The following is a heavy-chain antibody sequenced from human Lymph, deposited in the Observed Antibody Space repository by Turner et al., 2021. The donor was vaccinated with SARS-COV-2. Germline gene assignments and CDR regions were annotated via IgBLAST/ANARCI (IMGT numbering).Heavy chain of an antibody. V-gene: IGHV3-21*01. CDR2: ISSSSSYI. D-gene: IGHD4-17*01. CDR3: ARDIPTTADYFDY. CDR1: GFSFSTYS. Sequence: EVQLVESGGGLVKPGGSLRLYCAAPGFSFSTYSMNWVRQAPGKGLEWISSISSSSSYIYYADSVQGRFTISRDDAKNSLYLQMNSLRAEDTAVYYCARDIPTTADYFDYWGQGTLVTVSS. J-gene: IGHJ4*02.